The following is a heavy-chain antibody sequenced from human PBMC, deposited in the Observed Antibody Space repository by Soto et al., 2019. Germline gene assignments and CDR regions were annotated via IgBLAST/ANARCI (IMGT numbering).Heavy chain of an antibody. Sequence: QVQLVQSGLEGKKPGPSLKAPCKAPGGTFASYPISGGGQAPGQGLEWRGGIIPMFGTANYAQKFQGRVTITADESTSTAYMELSSLRSEDTAVYYCARHVPAAGYYYGMDVWGQGTTVTVSS. J-gene: IGHJ6*02. CDR3: ARHVPAAGYYYGMDV. V-gene: IGHV1-69*12. CDR2: IIPMFGTA. D-gene: IGHD2-2*01. CDR1: GGTFASYP.